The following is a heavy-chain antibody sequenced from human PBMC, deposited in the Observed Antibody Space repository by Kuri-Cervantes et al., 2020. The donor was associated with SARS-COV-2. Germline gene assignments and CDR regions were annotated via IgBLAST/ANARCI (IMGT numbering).Heavy chain of an antibody. CDR1: GFTFSSYW. Sequence: GGSLRLSCEASGFTFSSYWMHWVRQAPGKGLVWVSRINSDGSSTSYADSVKGRFTISRDNSKNTLYLQMNSLRAEDTAVYYCAKGRDFWSGFIFDYWGQGTLVTVSS. V-gene: IGHV3-74*01. CDR2: INSDGSST. CDR3: AKGRDFWSGFIFDY. D-gene: IGHD3-3*01. J-gene: IGHJ4*02.